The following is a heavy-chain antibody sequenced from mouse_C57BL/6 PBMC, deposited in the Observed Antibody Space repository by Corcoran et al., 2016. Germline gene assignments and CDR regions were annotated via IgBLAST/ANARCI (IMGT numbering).Heavy chain of an antibody. Sequence: QIPLVQSGPELKKTGETVKISCKASGYIFLTYGMSGVKQAPGKGLKWMGWVNAYSGVPTYADDFKGRCAFSLENSASTAYLQINNLKKEDTAPDFCGGSTWGVAWDYWGQGTSVTVSS. CDR1: GYIFLTYG. V-gene: IGHV9-3*01. J-gene: IGHJ4*01. CDR3: GGSTWGVAWDY. CDR2: VNAYSGVP.